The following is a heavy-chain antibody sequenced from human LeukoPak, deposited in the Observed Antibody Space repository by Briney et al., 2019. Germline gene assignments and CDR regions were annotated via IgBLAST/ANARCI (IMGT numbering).Heavy chain of an antibody. CDR1: GFTFSSYA. V-gene: IGHV3-23*01. CDR2: ISGSGGST. Sequence: GGSLRLSCAASGFTFSSYAMSWVRQAPGKGLEWVSAISGSGGSTYYADSVKGRFTISRDNARNTLYLQMNSLRPEDTAIYYCASDRVFYGLDVWGQGTTVTVSS. D-gene: IGHD1-14*01. J-gene: IGHJ6*02. CDR3: ASDRVFYGLDV.